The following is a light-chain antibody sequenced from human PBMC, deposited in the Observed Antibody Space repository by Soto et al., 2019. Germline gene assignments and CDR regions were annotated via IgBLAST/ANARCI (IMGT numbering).Light chain of an antibody. CDR2: GNR. V-gene: IGLV1-40*01. CDR3: QAYDYSLTASV. J-gene: IGLJ3*02. Sequence: QSVLTQPPSVSGAPGQRVTISCTGNSSNLGAGYAVHWYQQLPGAAPKLVIFGNRNRPSGVPERFSGSKSGTSDSLAITGLKAEDEADYYCQAYDYSLTASVFGGGTKLTVL. CDR1: SSNLGAGYA.